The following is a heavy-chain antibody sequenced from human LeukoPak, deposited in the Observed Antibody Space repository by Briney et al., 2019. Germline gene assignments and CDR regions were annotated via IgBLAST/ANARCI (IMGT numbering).Heavy chain of an antibody. D-gene: IGHD3-10*01. J-gene: IGHJ4*02. Sequence: GGPLRHPRAASGLHLRSYGMHWLRPPPGKGGAWVAFIRYDGSNKYYADAVKGRFTISRDNSQNTLYLQMNSLRAEGTAVYYCAKDGGLLWFRELPLDYWGEKTLVTVSS. CDR1: GLHLRSYG. V-gene: IGHV3-30*02. CDR3: AKDGGLLWFRELPLDY. CDR2: IRYDGSNK.